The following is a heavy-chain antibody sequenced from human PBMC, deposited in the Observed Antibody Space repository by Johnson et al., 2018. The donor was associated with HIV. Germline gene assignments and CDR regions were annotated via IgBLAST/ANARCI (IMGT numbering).Heavy chain of an antibody. V-gene: IGHV3-30-3*01. D-gene: IGHD5-24*01. CDR3: AKDPEEMATRGDAFDI. CDR2: ISYDGNNK. Sequence: VQPGRSLRLSCATSGFTFSSYAMHWVRQAPGKGLEWVAVISYDGNNKYYTDSVKGRFTISRDNSKSTLYLQMNSLSTEDTAVHYCAKDPEEMATRGDAFDIWGPGTVVTVSS. J-gene: IGHJ3*02. CDR1: GFTFSSYA.